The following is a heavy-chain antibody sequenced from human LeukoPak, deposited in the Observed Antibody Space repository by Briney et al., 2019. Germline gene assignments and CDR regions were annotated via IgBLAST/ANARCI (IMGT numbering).Heavy chain of an antibody. CDR1: GFTFSNYA. CDR3: AKGPLTLFDY. Sequence: GGSLRLSCAASGFTFSNYAMNWVRQAPGKGLEWVSAINGNGDSTYYADSVKGRFTISRDNSKNTLYLQVNSLRAEDTAVYYCAKGPLTLFDYWGQGTLVTVSS. D-gene: IGHD4/OR15-4a*01. CDR2: INGNGDST. V-gene: IGHV3-23*01. J-gene: IGHJ4*02.